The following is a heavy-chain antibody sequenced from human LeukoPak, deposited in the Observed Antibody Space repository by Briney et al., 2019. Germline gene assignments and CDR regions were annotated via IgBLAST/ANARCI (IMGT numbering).Heavy chain of an antibody. CDR3: ARAVDYYGSGSSPPNWFDP. J-gene: IGHJ5*02. Sequence: GASVKVSCKASGYTFTSYGISWVRQAPGQGLEWMGWISAYNGNTNYAQKLQGRVTITTDTSTSTAYMELRSLRSDDTAVYYCARAVDYYGSGSSPPNWFDPWGQGTLVTVSS. CDR2: ISAYNGNT. D-gene: IGHD3-10*01. V-gene: IGHV1-18*01. CDR1: GYTFTSYG.